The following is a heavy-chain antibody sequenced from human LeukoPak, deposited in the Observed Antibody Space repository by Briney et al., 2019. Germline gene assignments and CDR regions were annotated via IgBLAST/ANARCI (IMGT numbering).Heavy chain of an antibody. CDR3: ARDRLPAAMRQGYNWFDP. J-gene: IGHJ5*02. V-gene: IGHV1-2*02. CDR1: GYTFTGYY. D-gene: IGHD2-2*01. CDR2: INPNSGGT. Sequence: GASVKASCKASGYTFTGYYMHWVRQAPGQGLEWMGWINPNSGGTNYAQKFQGRVTMTRDTSISTAYMELSRLRSDDTAVYYCARDRLPAAMRQGYNWFDPWGQGTLVTVSS.